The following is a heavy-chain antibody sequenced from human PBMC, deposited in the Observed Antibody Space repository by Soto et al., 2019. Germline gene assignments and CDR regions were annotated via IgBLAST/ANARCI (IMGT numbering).Heavy chain of an antibody. Sequence: QVQLVQSGAEVKKPGASVKVSCKASGYTFTSYGISWVRQAPGQGLEWMGWISTYNGNTNYAQKRQGRVTMTTDTSTSTAYMELRSLRSDDTAVYYCARGLAGQQLPNTYDYYGMDVWGQGTTVTVSS. J-gene: IGHJ6*02. CDR3: ARGLAGQQLPNTYDYYGMDV. CDR1: GYTFTSYG. CDR2: ISTYNGNT. V-gene: IGHV1-18*01. D-gene: IGHD6-13*01.